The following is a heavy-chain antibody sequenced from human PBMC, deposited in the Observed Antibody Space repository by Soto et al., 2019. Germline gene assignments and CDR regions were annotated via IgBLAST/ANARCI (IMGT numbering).Heavy chain of an antibody. D-gene: IGHD4-17*01. Sequence: EVQLLESGGGLVQPGGSLRLSCAASGFTLSNFVMTWVRQAPGKGLEWVSTISGSGGSTYYADSVKGRFTVSRDNSKNTVYLQMNSLRAEDTAVYYCAQDPTPDYGDYYYNYGMDVWGQGTTFTVSS. J-gene: IGHJ6*02. CDR3: AQDPTPDYGDYYYNYGMDV. CDR2: ISGSGGST. V-gene: IGHV3-23*01. CDR1: GFTLSNFV.